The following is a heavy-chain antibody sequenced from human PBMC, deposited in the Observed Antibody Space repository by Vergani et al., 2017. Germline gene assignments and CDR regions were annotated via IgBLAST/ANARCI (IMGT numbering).Heavy chain of an antibody. V-gene: IGHV5-10-1*01. J-gene: IGHJ6*02. Sequence: EVQLVQSEAEVKKPGESLRISCKGSGYSFTSYWISWVRQMPGKGLEWMGRIDPSDSYTNYSPSFQGHVTITADKSISTAYLQWSSLKASDTAMYYCAGRRETLTTEGMDVWGQGTTVTVSS. D-gene: IGHD4-17*01. CDR1: GYSFTSYW. CDR3: AGRRETLTTEGMDV. CDR2: IDPSDSYT.